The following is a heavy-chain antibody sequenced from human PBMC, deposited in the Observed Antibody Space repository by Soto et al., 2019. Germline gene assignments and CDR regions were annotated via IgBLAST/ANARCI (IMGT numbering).Heavy chain of an antibody. V-gene: IGHV3-23*01. CDR3: AQDRYCSGVSCYSDFDS. Sequence: EVQLLESGGGLVQPGGSLRLSCAVSGFTFSNYAMSWVRQAPGKGLEWVSAIGSSGATFYADFVMGRFTVSRDNTKSTQYLQVSSLRAEAPAIYYCAQDRYCSGVSCYSDFDSWGQGTLVTVSS. CDR2: IGSSGAT. D-gene: IGHD2-15*01. CDR1: GFTFSNYA. J-gene: IGHJ4*02.